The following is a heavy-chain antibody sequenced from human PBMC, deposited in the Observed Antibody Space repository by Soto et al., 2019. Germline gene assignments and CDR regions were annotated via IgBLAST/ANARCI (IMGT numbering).Heavy chain of an antibody. Sequence: GGSLRLSCAASGVTFSSYWMSWVRQAPGKGLEWVANIKQDGGEKYYVDSVKGRFTISRDNAKNSLYLQMNSLRVEDTALYYCARRYSSSWSGFDPWGQGTLVTVSA. CDR2: IKQDGGEK. D-gene: IGHD6-13*01. J-gene: IGHJ5*02. CDR1: GVTFSSYW. CDR3: ARRYSSSWSGFDP. V-gene: IGHV3-7*01.